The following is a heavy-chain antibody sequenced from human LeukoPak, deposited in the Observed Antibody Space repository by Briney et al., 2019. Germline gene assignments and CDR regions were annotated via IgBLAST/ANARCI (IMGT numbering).Heavy chain of an antibody. CDR2: ISYDGSNK. D-gene: IGHD2-15*01. Sequence: GGSLRLSCATSRFIFSSYWMTWVRRTPGKGLEWVAVISYDGSNKYYADSVKGRFTISRDNSKDTLYLQIDSLRAEDTALYYCAKSSSGGSCYSVGGCWFDPWGQGTLVTVSS. CDR3: AKSSSGGSCYSVGGCWFDP. CDR1: RFIFSSYW. J-gene: IGHJ5*02. V-gene: IGHV3-30*18.